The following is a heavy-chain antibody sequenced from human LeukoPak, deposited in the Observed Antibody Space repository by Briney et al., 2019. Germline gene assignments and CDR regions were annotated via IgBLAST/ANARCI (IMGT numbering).Heavy chain of an antibody. J-gene: IGHJ4*02. CDR2: IYYSGST. D-gene: IGHD2-15*01. CDR3: ATHPPKVCTGGSCTDY. V-gene: IGHV4-59*01. CDR1: GGSISSYS. Sequence: SETLSLTCTVSGGSISSYSWSWIRQPPGKGLEWIGYIYYSGSTNYNPSLKSRVTISVDMSKNQFPLKLSSVTAADTAVYYCATHPPKVCTGGSCTDYWGQGTLVTVSS.